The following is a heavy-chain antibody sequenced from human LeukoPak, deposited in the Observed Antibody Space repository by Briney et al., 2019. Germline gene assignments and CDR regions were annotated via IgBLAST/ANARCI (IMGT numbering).Heavy chain of an antibody. CDR3: AKGGDSSGWSSVEYYNYGMDV. D-gene: IGHD6-19*01. V-gene: IGHV3-7*03. CDR2: IKQDGSEK. Sequence: GGSLRLSCAASGFTFSSYWMSWVRQAPGKGLEWVSNIKQDGSEKYYVDSVKGRFTISRDNAKNSLYLQMNSLRAEDTAVYYCAKGGDSSGWSSVEYYNYGMDVWGQGTTVTVSS. CDR1: GFTFSSYW. J-gene: IGHJ6*02.